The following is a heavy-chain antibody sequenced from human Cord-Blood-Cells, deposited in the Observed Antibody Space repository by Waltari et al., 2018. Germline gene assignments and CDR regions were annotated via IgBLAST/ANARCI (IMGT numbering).Heavy chain of an antibody. CDR3: ARCIAARRRGYYYYYYGMDV. Sequence: QVQLVQSGAEVKKPGASVKVYCKAAGYTFTSYDIKWVRQATGQGLEWMGWRNPRGGNTGYAQKIQGRVTMTRNTSISTAYMELSSLRSEDTAVYYCARCIAARRRGYYYYYYGMDVWGQGTTVTVSS. V-gene: IGHV1-8*01. CDR1: GYTFTSYD. D-gene: IGHD6-6*01. CDR2: RNPRGGNT. J-gene: IGHJ6*02.